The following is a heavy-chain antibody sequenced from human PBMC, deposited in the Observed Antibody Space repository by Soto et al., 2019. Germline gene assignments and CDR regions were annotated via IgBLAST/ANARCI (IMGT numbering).Heavy chain of an antibody. CDR1: GFTFSSYG. D-gene: IGHD6-13*01. CDR3: SRDAGYSRSLLYY. J-gene: IGHJ4*02. CDR2: IWYDGSNK. V-gene: IGHV3-33*01. Sequence: GGSLRLSCAASGFTFSSYGMHWVRQAPGKGLEWVAVIWYDGSNKYYADSVKGRFTISRDNSKNTLYLQMNSLRAEDTAVYYWSRDAGYSRSLLYYRGQGTLVTVSP.